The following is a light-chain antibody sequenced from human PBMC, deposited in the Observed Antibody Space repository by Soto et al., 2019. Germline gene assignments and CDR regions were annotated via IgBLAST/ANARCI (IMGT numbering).Light chain of an antibody. J-gene: IGLJ1*01. CDR1: SRHITYI. Sequence: QPVLTQSSSASASPGSSVKLTCTLSSRHITYIIAWHQQQPGKAPRYLMKLERSGSYNKGSGVPDRFSGSSSGADRYLTISNLQSEDEADYYCETWDSNTRVFGTGTKVTVL. CDR3: ETWDSNTRV. CDR2: LERSGSY. V-gene: IGLV4-60*03.